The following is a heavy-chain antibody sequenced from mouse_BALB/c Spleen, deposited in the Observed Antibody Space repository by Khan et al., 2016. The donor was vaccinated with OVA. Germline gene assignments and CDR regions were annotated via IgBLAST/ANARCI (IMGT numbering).Heavy chain of an antibody. CDR2: ISSGGSYT. Sequence: EVELVESGGDLVKPGGSLKLSCAASGCTFSSYGMSWVRQTPDKRLEWVATISSGGSYTYSPDSVKGRLTISRAIAKNTLYLQMSSLKSEDTAIYYCARRRDGNYSWFAYWGQGTLVTVSA. J-gene: IGHJ3*01. CDR1: GCTFSSYG. V-gene: IGHV5-6*02. D-gene: IGHD2-1*01. CDR3: ARRRDGNYSWFAY.